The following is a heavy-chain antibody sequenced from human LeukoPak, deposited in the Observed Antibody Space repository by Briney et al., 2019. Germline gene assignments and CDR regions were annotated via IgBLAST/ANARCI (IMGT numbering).Heavy chain of an antibody. CDR1: GFTFSSYA. V-gene: IGHV3-33*08. Sequence: PGGSLRLSCAASGFTFSSYAMSWVRQAPGKGLEWVAVIWYDGSNKYYADSVKGRFTISRDNSKNTLYLQMNSLRAEDTAVYYCARGEQQLVLPFDYWGQGILVTVSS. CDR3: ARGEQQLVLPFDY. J-gene: IGHJ4*02. D-gene: IGHD6-13*01. CDR2: IWYDGSNK.